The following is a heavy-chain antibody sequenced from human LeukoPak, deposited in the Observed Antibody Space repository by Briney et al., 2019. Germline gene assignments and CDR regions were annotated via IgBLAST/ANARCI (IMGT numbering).Heavy chain of an antibody. Sequence: GGSLILSCAASGFTFSSYAMSWVRQAPGRGLEWVSVISGNGVSILHADSVKGRFTISRDNSKNTLYLQMNSLRDEDTAVYYCAKGQFSFDSSGYYRWGQGTLVTVSS. V-gene: IGHV3-23*01. J-gene: IGHJ4*02. D-gene: IGHD3-22*01. CDR2: ISGNGVSI. CDR3: AKGQFSFDSSGYYR. CDR1: GFTFSSYA.